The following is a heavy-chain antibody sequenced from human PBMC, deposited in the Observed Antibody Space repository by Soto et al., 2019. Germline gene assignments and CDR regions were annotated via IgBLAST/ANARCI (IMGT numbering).Heavy chain of an antibody. V-gene: IGHV1-69*13. CDR1: GGTFSSYA. Sequence: GASVKVSCKAPGGTFSSYAISWVRQAPGQGLEWMGGIIPIFGTANYAQKFQGRVTITADESTSTAYMELSSLRSEDTAVYYCARANYDFWTLDYWGQGTLVTVSS. CDR3: ARANYDFWTLDY. J-gene: IGHJ4*02. D-gene: IGHD3-3*01. CDR2: IIPIFGTA.